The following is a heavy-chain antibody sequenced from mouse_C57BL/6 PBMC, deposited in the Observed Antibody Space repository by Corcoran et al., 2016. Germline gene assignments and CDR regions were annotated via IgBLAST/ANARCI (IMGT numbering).Heavy chain of an antibody. D-gene: IGHD1-1*01. J-gene: IGHJ3*01. Sequence: EVQLQQSGPELVKPGASVKISCKASGYTFTDYYMNWVKQSHGKSLEWIGDINPNNGGTSYNQKFKGKATLTVDKSSSTAYMELRSLTSEDSAVYYCARTTVVAKGVAYWGQGTLVTVSA. V-gene: IGHV1-26*01. CDR2: INPNNGGT. CDR3: ARTTVVAKGVAY. CDR1: GYTFTDYY.